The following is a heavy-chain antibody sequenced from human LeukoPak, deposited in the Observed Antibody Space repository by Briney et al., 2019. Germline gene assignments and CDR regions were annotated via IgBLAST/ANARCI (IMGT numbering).Heavy chain of an antibody. V-gene: IGHV4-61*02. D-gene: IGHD3-10*01. Sequence: PSETLSLTCTVSGYSISSGYYWSWIRQPAGKGLEWIGRIYTSGSTNYNPSLKSRVTISVDTSKNQFSLKLSSVTAADTAVYYCAIGRRFGELPIDYWGQGTLVTVSS. CDR2: IYTSGST. CDR1: GYSISSGYY. J-gene: IGHJ4*02. CDR3: AIGRRFGELPIDY.